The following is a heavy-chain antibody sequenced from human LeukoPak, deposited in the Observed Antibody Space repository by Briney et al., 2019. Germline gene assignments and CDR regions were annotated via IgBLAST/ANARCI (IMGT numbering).Heavy chain of an antibody. V-gene: IGHV4-59*01. D-gene: IGHD3-22*01. Sequence: SETLSLTCTVSGGSISSYYWSWIRQPPGKGLEWIGYIYYSGSTYYNPSLKSRVTISVDTSKNQFSLKLSSVTAADTAVYYCARWSSGYYDAFDIWGQGTMVTVSS. CDR2: IYYSGST. CDR1: GGSISSYY. J-gene: IGHJ3*02. CDR3: ARWSSGYYDAFDI.